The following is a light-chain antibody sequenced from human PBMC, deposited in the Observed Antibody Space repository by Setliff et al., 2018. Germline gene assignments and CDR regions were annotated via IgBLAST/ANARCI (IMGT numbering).Light chain of an antibody. V-gene: IGLV2-8*01. CDR1: SSDVSGYNY. J-gene: IGLJ1*01. CDR3: SSYEGSNNYV. Sequence: QSVLAQPPSASGSPGQSVTIPCTGTSSDVSGYNYVSWYQQHPGKAPKLMIYEVSKRPSGVPDRFSGSKSGNTASLTVSGLQAEDEADYYCSSYEGSNNYVFGTGTKVTVL. CDR2: EVS.